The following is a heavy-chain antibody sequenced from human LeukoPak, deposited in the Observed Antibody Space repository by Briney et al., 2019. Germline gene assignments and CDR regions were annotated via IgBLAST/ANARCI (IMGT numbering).Heavy chain of an antibody. D-gene: IGHD1-26*01. CDR1: GGSISSITYY. Sequence: SETLSLTCTVSGGSISSITYYWGWIRQPPGKGLEWVGHMYYRGNTFYNPSLKSRVTISVDTSKNQFSLKLRSVTAADTAVYYCARGRLAGATWGPFDYWGQGTLVTVSS. V-gene: IGHV4-39*07. CDR2: MYYRGNT. CDR3: ARGRLAGATWGPFDY. J-gene: IGHJ4*02.